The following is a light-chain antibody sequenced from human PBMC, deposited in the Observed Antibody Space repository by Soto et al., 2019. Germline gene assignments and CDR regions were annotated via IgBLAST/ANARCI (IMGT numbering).Light chain of an antibody. CDR1: QSITSW. J-gene: IGKJ1*01. Sequence: DIQMTQSPSTLSASVGDRVTITCRASQSITSWLAWYQQKPGKAPKVLIYHASTLESGVPSRFSGSGSGTEFTLTISSLQPDDFATYYCQQYNSYWTFGQGIKVEIK. CDR3: QQYNSYWT. V-gene: IGKV1-5*01. CDR2: HAS.